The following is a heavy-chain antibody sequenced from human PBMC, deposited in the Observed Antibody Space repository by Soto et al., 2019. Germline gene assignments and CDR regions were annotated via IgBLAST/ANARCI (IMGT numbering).Heavy chain of an antibody. D-gene: IGHD5-12*01. CDR3: ARDFGYSGYDYRTHLDY. CDR2: INPNSGGT. V-gene: IGHV1-2*04. CDR1: GYTFTGYY. J-gene: IGHJ4*02. Sequence: ASVKVSCKASGYTFTGYYMHWVRQAPGQGLEWMGWINPNSGGTNYAQKFQGWVTMTRDTSISTAYMELSRLRSDDTAVYYCARDFGYSGYDYRTHLDYWGQGTLVTVSS.